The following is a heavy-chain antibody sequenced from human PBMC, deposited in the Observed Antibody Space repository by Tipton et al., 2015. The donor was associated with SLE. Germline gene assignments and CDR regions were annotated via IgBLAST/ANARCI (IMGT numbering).Heavy chain of an antibody. D-gene: IGHD2-21*02. V-gene: IGHV4-34*01. CDR1: GGSFSGHY. J-gene: IGHJ4*02. Sequence: TLSLTCAVYGGSFSGHYGSWIRQPPGKGVEWIGEINQSGSTKYNPSLKSRVTISVDTSKNQFSLKLSSVTAADKAVYYCARLGVVVTAIDYLGQGTLVTVSS. CDR2: INQSGST. CDR3: ARLGVVVTAIDY.